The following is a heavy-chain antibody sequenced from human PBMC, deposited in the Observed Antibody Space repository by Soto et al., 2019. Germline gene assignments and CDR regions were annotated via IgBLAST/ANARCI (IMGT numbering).Heavy chain of an antibody. CDR3: GRVPLDGNYANGVDV. Sequence: GGSLRPSCSASGFNFNTYWMDLVRQAPGEGLEWVANIDTDGSRKNYVDSVKGRFIISRDNAKNSLVLQMNSLRADDTAVYYCGRVPLDGNYANGVDVWGQGTKVTVSS. D-gene: IGHD4-17*01. CDR1: GFNFNTYW. V-gene: IGHV3-7*03. J-gene: IGHJ6*02. CDR2: IDTDGSRK.